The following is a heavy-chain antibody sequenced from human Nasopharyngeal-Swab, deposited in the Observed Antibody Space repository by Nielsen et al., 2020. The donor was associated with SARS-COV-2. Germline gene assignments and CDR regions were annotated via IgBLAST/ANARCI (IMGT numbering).Heavy chain of an antibody. V-gene: IGHV3-9*01. D-gene: IGHD2-15*01. Sequence: VREAPGKGVEWVSGISWNRGSIGYADSVKGRFTSSRDNAKNSLYLQMNRLRAEDTALYYCAKVVAAHYYYSGMDVWGQGTTVTVSS. CDR2: ISWNRGSI. CDR3: AKVVAAHYYYSGMDV. J-gene: IGHJ6*02.